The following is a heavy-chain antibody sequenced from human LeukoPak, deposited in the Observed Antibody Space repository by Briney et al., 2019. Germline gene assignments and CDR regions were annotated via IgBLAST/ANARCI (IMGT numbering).Heavy chain of an antibody. D-gene: IGHD3-10*01. CDR2: IKNDGTSI. CDR3: ARDAGRRAFDI. CDR1: GFTFSSYW. J-gene: IGHJ3*02. V-gene: IGHV3-74*01. Sequence: GGSLRLSCAASGFTFSSYWMHWVRQAPGKGLVWVSRIKNDGTSIYADSVKGRFTISRDNSKTTLYLQLNSLRAEDTAVYYCARDAGRRAFDIWGQGTMVTVSS.